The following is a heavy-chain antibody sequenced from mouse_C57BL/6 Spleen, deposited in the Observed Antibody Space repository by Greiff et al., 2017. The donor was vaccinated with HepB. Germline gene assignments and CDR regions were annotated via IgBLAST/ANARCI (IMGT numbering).Heavy chain of an antibody. CDR3: ARKYYGSRGYFDY. D-gene: IGHD1-1*01. J-gene: IGHJ2*01. CDR1: GYAFSSSW. Sequence: QVQLKQSGPELVKPGASVKISCKASGYAFSSSWMNWVKQRPGKGLEWIGRIYPGDGDTNYNGKFKGKATLTADKSSSTAYMQLSSLTSEDSAVYCCARKYYGSRGYFDYWGQGTTLTVSS. V-gene: IGHV1-82*01. CDR2: IYPGDGDT.